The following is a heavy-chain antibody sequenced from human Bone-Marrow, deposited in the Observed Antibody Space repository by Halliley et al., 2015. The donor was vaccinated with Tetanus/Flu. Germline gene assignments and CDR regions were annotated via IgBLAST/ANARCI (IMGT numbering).Heavy chain of an antibody. CDR3: ARGGTLHFDR. V-gene: IGHV4-34*01. D-gene: IGHD3-10*01. CDR2: INHNGRA. J-gene: IGHJ4*02. CDR1: GGSFSDYY. Sequence: TLSLTCAVYGGSFSDYYWNWIRQPPGKGLEWIGEINHNGRANYNPSLKSRVSLSVDTSKNQFSLRLTSMTAADTAVYYCARGGTLHFDRWGQGTPVIVSS.